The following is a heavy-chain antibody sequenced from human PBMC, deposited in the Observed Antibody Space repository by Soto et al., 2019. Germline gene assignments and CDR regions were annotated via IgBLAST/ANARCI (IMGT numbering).Heavy chain of an antibody. CDR2: IYYSGST. CDR1: GGSISSYH. D-gene: IGHD3-22*01. Sequence: SETLSLTCTVSGGSISSYHWSWIRQPPGKGLEWIGYIYYSGSTYYNPSLKSRVTISVDTSKNQFSLKLSSVTAADTAVYYCARETPNDSSGYRDYDFDIRGQGTTLTIP. CDR3: ARETPNDSSGYRDYDFDI. J-gene: IGHJ3*02. V-gene: IGHV4-59*12.